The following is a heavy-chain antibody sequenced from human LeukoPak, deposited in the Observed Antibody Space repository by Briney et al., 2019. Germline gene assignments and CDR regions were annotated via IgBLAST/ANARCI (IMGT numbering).Heavy chain of an antibody. CDR1: GFTFSSYA. V-gene: IGHV3-23*01. Sequence: GGSLRLSCVASGFTFSSYAMSWVRQAPGKGLEWVSTISSSGGSTYYADSVKGRFTISRDNSKNTLYLQMNSLRDEDTAVYYCARGGLEWLSYWGQGTLVTVSS. J-gene: IGHJ4*02. D-gene: IGHD6-19*01. CDR3: ARGGLEWLSY. CDR2: ISSSGGST.